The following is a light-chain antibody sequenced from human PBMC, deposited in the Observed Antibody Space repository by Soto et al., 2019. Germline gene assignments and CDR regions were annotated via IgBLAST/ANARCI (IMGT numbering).Light chain of an antibody. CDR2: DVS. J-gene: IGLJ2*01. Sequence: QSALTQPRAVSGSPGQSVTISCTGTSSDVGGYNSVSWYQQQSGKAPKLMIYDVSERPSGVPDRFSGSKCGNTASLTISGLQAEDEADYYCSSYAGSYILGVFGGGTKLTVL. V-gene: IGLV2-11*01. CDR1: SSDVGGYNS. CDR3: SSYAGSYILGV.